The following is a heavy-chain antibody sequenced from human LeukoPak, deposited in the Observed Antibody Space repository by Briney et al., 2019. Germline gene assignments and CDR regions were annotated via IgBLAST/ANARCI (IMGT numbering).Heavy chain of an antibody. CDR1: GFTFSSYA. J-gene: IGHJ4*02. V-gene: IGHV3-23*01. D-gene: IGHD3-22*01. CDR2: ISGSGGSI. Sequence: GGSLRLSCAASGFTFSSYAMSWVRQAPGKGLEWVSAISGSGGSIYYADSVKGRFTISRDNSKNTLYLQMNSLRAEDTAVYYFAKGGYYYDSSGYYYGYWGQGALVTVSS. CDR3: AKGGYYYDSSGYYYGY.